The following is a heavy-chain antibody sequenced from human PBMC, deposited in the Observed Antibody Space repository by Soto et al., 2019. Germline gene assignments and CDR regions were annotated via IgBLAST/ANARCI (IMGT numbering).Heavy chain of an antibody. J-gene: IGHJ4*02. V-gene: IGHV4-38-2*01. CDR3: AKNSYYDFWSGYQRGFDG. D-gene: IGHD3-3*01. CDR2: LWHSGNS. CDR1: GYPIRSGYY. Sequence: SETLSLTCGVSGYPIRSGYYWGWIRQSPGKGLEWIGTLWHSGNSYYNPSLKSRVTISVDSSRNHFSLKLSSVTAADTAVYYCAKNSYYDFWSGYQRGFDGWGQGILVTVSA.